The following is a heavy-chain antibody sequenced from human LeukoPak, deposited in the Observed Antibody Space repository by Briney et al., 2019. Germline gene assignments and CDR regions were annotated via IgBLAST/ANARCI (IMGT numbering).Heavy chain of an antibody. D-gene: IGHD1-26*01. CDR1: GFTFSSYG. CDR2: IRYDGSNK. J-gene: IGHJ4*02. Sequence: PGGSLRLSCAASGFTFSSYGMHWVRQAPGKGLEWVAFIRYDGSNKYYADSVKGRFTISRDNSKNTLYLQMNSLGAEDTAVYYCAKDLAVLSGFDYWGQGTLVTVSS. V-gene: IGHV3-30*02. CDR3: AKDLAVLSGFDY.